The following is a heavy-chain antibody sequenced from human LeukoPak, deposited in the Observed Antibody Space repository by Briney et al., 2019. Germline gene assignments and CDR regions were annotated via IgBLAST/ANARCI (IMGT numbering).Heavy chain of an antibody. J-gene: IGHJ4*02. V-gene: IGHV4-59*01. D-gene: IGHD2-2*02. CDR3: ARDIPIDY. CDR2: IYYSGST. Sequence: SETLSLTCTVSGGSISSYYWSWIRQPPGRGLEWIGYIYYSGSTNYNPSLKSRVTISVDTSKNQFSLKLSSVTAADTAVYYCARDIPIDYWGQGTLVTVSS. CDR1: GGSISSYY.